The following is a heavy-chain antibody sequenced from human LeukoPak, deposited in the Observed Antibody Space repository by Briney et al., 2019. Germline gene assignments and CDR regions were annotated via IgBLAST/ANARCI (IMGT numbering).Heavy chain of an antibody. D-gene: IGHD3-22*01. CDR3: ARVPLASSGYYYVEDY. CDR1: GYTFTSYG. V-gene: IGHV1-18*01. Sequence: ASVKVSCKASGYTFTSYGISWVRQAPGQGLEWMGWISAYNGNTNYAQKLQGRVTMTTNTSTSTAYMELRSLRSDDTAEYYWARVPLASSGYYYVEDYWGQGTLVTVSS. J-gene: IGHJ4*02. CDR2: ISAYNGNT.